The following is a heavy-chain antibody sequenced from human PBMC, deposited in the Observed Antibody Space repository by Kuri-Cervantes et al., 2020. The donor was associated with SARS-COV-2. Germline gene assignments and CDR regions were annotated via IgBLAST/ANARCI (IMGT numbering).Heavy chain of an antibody. CDR3: AGDSGSQLVY. V-gene: IGHV3-30-3*01. Sequence: GGSLRLSCAASGFTFSSYAMHWVRQAPGKGLEWVAVISYDGSNKYYADSVKGRFTISRDNSKNTLYLQMNSLRAEDTAVYYCAGDSGSQLVYWGQGTLVTVSS. CDR1: GFTFSSYA. J-gene: IGHJ4*02. CDR2: ISYDGSNK. D-gene: IGHD1-26*01.